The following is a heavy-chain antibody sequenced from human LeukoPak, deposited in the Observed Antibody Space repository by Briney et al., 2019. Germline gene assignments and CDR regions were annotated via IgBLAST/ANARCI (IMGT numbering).Heavy chain of an antibody. J-gene: IGHJ5*02. CDR1: GGSISSSSYY. D-gene: IGHD2-2*02. V-gene: IGHV4-39*01. CDR2: IYYSGST. Sequence: PPETLSLTCTVSGGSISSSSYYWGWIRQPPGKGLEWIGSIYYSGSTYYNPSLKSRVTISVDTSKNQFSLKLSSVTAADTAVYYCARHERTCSSTSCYRRPNWFDPWGQGTLVTVSS. CDR3: ARHERTCSSTSCYRRPNWFDP.